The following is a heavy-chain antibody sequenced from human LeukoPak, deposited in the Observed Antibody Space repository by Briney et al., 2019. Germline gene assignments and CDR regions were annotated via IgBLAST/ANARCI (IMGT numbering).Heavy chain of an antibody. Sequence: PSETLSLTCAVYGGSFSGYYWSWIRQPPGKGLEWIGYIYYSGSTNYNPSLKSRVTIPVDTSKNQFSLKLSSVTAADTAVYYCAGARGATRLDYWGQGTLVTVSS. D-gene: IGHD1-26*01. CDR3: AGARGATRLDY. V-gene: IGHV4-59*01. CDR1: GGSFSGYY. J-gene: IGHJ4*02. CDR2: IYYSGST.